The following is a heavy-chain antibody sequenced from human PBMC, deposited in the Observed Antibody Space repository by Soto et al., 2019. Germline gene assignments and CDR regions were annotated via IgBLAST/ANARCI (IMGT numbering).Heavy chain of an antibody. D-gene: IGHD4-17*01. CDR3: ARLPWADYGGSFAP. Sequence: SETLSLTCTVSGGSIISYYWSWIRQPPGKGLEWIGYIYYSGSTNYNPSLKSRVTISVDTSKNQFSLKLTSVTAADTAAYYCARLPWADYGGSFAPWGQGTLVTVYS. CDR1: GGSIISYY. J-gene: IGHJ5*02. CDR2: IYYSGST. V-gene: IGHV4-59*01.